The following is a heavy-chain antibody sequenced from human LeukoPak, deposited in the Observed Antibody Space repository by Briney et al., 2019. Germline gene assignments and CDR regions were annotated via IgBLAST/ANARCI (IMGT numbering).Heavy chain of an antibody. CDR3: ARERYSSSSGFDP. D-gene: IGHD6-6*01. J-gene: IGHJ5*02. CDR2: ISSYSTYT. V-gene: IGHV1-18*01. CDR1: GYSFTTHG. Sequence: GASVKVSCKASGYSFTTHGISWVRQAPGQGLEWMGWISSYSTYTTYAQKFQGRVTITADKSTSTAYMELSSLRSEDTAVYYCARERYSSSSGFDPWGQGTLVTVSS.